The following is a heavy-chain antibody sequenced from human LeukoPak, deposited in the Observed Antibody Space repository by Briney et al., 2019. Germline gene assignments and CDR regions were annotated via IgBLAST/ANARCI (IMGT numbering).Heavy chain of an antibody. CDR3: ARGLPTYYYYMDV. CDR2: INPNSGGT. J-gene: IGHJ6*03. V-gene: IGHV1-2*02. CDR1: GYTFTGYY. Sequence: ASVKLSCNASGYTFTGYYMHWVRQAPGQGLELMGWINPNSGGTNYAQKFQGRVTMTRDTSISTACMELSRLRSDDTAVYYCARGLPTYYYYMDVWGKGTTVTVSS.